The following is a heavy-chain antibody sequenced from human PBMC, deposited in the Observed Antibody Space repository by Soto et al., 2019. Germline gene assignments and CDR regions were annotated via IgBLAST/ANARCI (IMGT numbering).Heavy chain of an antibody. J-gene: IGHJ6*02. Sequence: KTSETLSLTCTVSGGSITSSYWSWIRRPPGKGLEWIAYIYDTGISGYTPSTSYNPSLKSRVTMSVDTSKSQFSLKLTSVTAAGTAVYYCARGEDAFFYYGLDVWGQGITVTVSS. V-gene: IGHV4-59*01. CDR1: GGSITSSY. CDR3: ARGEDAFFYYGLDV. CDR2: IYDTGISGYTPST.